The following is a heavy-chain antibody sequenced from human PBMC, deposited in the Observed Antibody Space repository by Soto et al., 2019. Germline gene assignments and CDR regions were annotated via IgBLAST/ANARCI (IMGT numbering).Heavy chain of an antibody. Sequence: SSETLSLTCTVSGGSIRSADYYWSWIRQPPGKGLEWIGYIYYSGSTYYNPSLKSRVTISVDTSKNQFSLKLSSVTAADTAVYYCARSYCSGGSCLKYYFHXWGQGTLVTVSX. CDR1: GGSIRSADYY. V-gene: IGHV4-30-4*01. CDR3: ARSYCSGGSCLKYYFHX. CDR2: IYYSGST. J-gene: IGHJ4*02. D-gene: IGHD2-15*01.